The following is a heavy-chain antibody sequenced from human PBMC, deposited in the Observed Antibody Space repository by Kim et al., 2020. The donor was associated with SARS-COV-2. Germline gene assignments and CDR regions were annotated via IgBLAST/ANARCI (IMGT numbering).Heavy chain of an antibody. CDR1: GFTFSSYS. J-gene: IGHJ4*02. Sequence: GGSLRLSCAASGFTFSSYSMNWVRQAPGKGLEWVSSISSSSSYIYYADSVKGRFTISRDNAKNSLYLQMNSLRAEDTAVYYCARASADSSGYYLVDYWGQGTLVTVSS. V-gene: IGHV3-21*01. CDR3: ARASADSSGYYLVDY. D-gene: IGHD3-22*01. CDR2: ISSSSSYI.